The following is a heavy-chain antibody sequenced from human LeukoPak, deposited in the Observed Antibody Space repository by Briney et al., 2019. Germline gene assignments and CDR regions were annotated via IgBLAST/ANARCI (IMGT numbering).Heavy chain of an antibody. D-gene: IGHD3-10*01. Sequence: SETLSLTCTVSGGSISSSDYYWGWIRQPPGKGLEWIVNMYYNGITYYNPSLESQVTISVDTSKNQFSPKLSSLTAADTAVCYCARHHYYGSGSHFDYWGQGTLVTVS. J-gene: IGHJ4*02. CDR2: MYYNGIT. CDR1: GGSISSSDYY. CDR3: ARHHYYGSGSHFDY. V-gene: IGHV4-39*01.